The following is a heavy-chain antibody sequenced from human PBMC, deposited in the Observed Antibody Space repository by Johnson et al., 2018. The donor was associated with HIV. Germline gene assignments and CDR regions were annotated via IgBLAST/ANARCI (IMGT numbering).Heavy chain of an antibody. CDR2: ISYDGSKK. V-gene: IGHV3-30*09. CDR3: ARDRGAFDI. CDR1: GFTFSSYA. J-gene: IGHJ3*02. Sequence: VQLVESGGGVVQPGRSLRLSCAASGFTFSSYAMHWVRQAPGNGLEWVAVISYDGSKKYYADSVKGRFAISRDNSKNTLYLQMNSLRAEDTAVYYCARDRGAFDIWGQGTMVTVSS.